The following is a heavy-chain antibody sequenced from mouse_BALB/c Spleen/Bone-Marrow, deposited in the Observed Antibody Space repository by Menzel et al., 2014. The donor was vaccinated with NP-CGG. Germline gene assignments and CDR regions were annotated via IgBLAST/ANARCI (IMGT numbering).Heavy chain of an antibody. D-gene: IGHD1-2*01. J-gene: IGHJ4*01. CDR1: GFSLTTYV. CDR2: IWSDGST. CDR3: ATSLLRPAMDY. Sequence: VKLVESGPGLVAPSQSLSITCTVSGFSLTTYVLHWVRQPPGKALEWLVVIWSDGSTTYNSALKSRLSISKDNSKSQVFLKMSSLQTDDTAMYYCATSLLRPAMDYWGQGTSATVSS. V-gene: IGHV2-6*02.